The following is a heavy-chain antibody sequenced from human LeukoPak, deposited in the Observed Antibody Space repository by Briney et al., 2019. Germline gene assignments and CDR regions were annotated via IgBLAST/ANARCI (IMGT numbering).Heavy chain of an antibody. Sequence: ASVQVSCKASGGTFSTYGISWVRQAPGQGLEWMGGIIPMFDTTNYAQKFQGRVTITADESTTTAYMELSSLRSEDTAVYYCVRAVQYNYGFQSTTFDYWGQGTLVTVSS. J-gene: IGHJ4*02. D-gene: IGHD5-18*01. CDR2: IIPMFDTT. CDR1: GGTFSTYG. CDR3: VRAVQYNYGFQSTTFDY. V-gene: IGHV1-69*13.